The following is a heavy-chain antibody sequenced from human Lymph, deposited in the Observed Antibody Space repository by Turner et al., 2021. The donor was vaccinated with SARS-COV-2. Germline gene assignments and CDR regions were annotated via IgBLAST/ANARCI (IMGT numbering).Heavy chain of an antibody. D-gene: IGHD2-15*01. CDR2: ISISSSTI. CDR3: ARDRGGYGAYYYGMDV. CDR1: GFTFSSYS. V-gene: IGHV3-48*02. Sequence: EVQLVESGGGLVQPGGSLRLPCAAPGFTFSSYSMNWVRQAPGKGLEWVSYISISSSTIYYADSVKGRFTISRDNAKNSLYLQMNSLRDEDTAVYYCARDRGGYGAYYYGMDVWGQGTTVTVSS. J-gene: IGHJ6*02.